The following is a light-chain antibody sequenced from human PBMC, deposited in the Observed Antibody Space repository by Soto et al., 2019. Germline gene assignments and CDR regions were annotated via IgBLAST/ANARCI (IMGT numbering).Light chain of an antibody. V-gene: IGKV1-5*01. Sequence: DIQMTQSPSTLSASVGATVTITCRASQTISRWLAWYQQKPGKAPRLLIYTASTLESGVPSRFSASGSGTEFTLTITGLHPDEFATYYCQQYNIHWTVGQGTKVEIK. J-gene: IGKJ1*01. CDR1: QTISRW. CDR2: TAS. CDR3: QQYNIHWT.